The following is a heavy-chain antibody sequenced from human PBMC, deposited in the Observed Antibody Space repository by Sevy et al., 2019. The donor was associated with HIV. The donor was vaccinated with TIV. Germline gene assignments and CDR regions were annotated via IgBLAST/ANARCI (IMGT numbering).Heavy chain of an antibody. V-gene: IGHV3-7*03. CDR2: IKRDGSEK. CDR1: GFSFNMYW. J-gene: IGHJ6*02. D-gene: IGHD2-2*01. Sequence: GGSLRLSCTASGFSFNMYWMSWVRQAPGQGLEWVAHIKRDGSEKYYVDSVRGRFTISRDNAKNSLYLQMNSLGAEDTAVYYCARDCSSTSCLWGLDVWGQGTTVTVSS. CDR3: ARDCSSTSCLWGLDV.